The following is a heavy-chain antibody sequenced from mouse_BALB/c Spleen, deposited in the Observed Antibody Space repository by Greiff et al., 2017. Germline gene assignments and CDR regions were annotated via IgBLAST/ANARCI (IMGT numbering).Heavy chain of an antibody. D-gene: IGHD1-1*01. CDR2: ISSGGST. J-gene: IGHJ1*01. CDR1: GFTFSSYA. Sequence: EVQGVESGGGLVKPGGSLKLSCAASGFTFSSYAMSWVRQTPEKRLEWVASISSGGSTYYPDSVKGRFTISRDNARNILYLQMSSLRSEDTAMYYCARAGDYVGYWYFDVWGAGTTVTVSS. CDR3: ARAGDYVGYWYFDV. V-gene: IGHV5-6-5*01.